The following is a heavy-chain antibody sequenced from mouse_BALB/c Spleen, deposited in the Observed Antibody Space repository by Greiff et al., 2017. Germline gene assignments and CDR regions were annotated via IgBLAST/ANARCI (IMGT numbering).Heavy chain of an antibody. CDR3: TRASYDYAMDY. V-gene: IGHV5-6-4*01. Sequence: DVMLVESGGGLVKPGGSLKLSCAASGFTFSSYTMSWVRQTPEKRLEWVATISSGGSYTYYPDSVKGRFTISRDNAKNTLYLQMSSLKSEDTAMYYCTRASYDYAMDYWGQGTSVTVSS. CDR2: ISSGGSYT. CDR1: GFTFSSYT. J-gene: IGHJ4*01. D-gene: IGHD2-12*01.